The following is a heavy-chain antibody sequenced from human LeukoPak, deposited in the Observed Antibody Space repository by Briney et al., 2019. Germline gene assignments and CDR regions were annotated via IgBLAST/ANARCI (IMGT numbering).Heavy chain of an antibody. CDR1: GGSIISHY. J-gene: IGHJ6*02. D-gene: IGHD6-19*01. CDR3: ARKGQWLVSGSYYYGMDV. V-gene: IGHV4-59*11. CDR2: IYHSGST. Sequence: SETPSLNCIVSGGSIISHYWSWIRQPPGEGLEWIGHIYHSGSTNNNPSLKSRVTMSVDTSKNQFSLNLSSVTAADTAVYYCARKGQWLVSGSYYYGMDVWGQGTTVTVSS.